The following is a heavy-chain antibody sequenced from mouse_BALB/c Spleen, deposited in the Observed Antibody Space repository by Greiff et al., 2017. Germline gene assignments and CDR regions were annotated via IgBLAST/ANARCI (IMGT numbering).Heavy chain of an antibody. J-gene: IGHJ4*01. V-gene: IGHV6-6*02. CDR3: TRNYYGSRRYYAMDY. CDR2: IRLKSNNYAT. Sequence: EVMLVESGGGLVQPGGSMKLSCVASGFTFSNYWMNWVRQSPEKGLEWVAEIRLKSNNYATHYAESVKGRFTISRDDSKSSVYLQMNNLRAEDTGIYYCTRNYYGSRRYYAMDYWGQGTSVTVSS. D-gene: IGHD1-1*01. CDR1: GFTFSNYW.